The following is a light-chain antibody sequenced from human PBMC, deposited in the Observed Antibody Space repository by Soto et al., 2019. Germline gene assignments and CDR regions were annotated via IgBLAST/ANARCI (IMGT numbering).Light chain of an antibody. V-gene: IGLV1-40*01. J-gene: IGLJ3*02. CDR3: QSFDSSLSGWV. Sequence: SVLTQPPSVSEAPGQRVTISCTGSSSNIGAGYDVHWYQQLPGTAPKLLIYSNNNRPSGVPDRFSGSKSGTSASLAITGLQAEDEADYYCQSFDSSLSGWVFGGGTKLTVL. CDR2: SNN. CDR1: SSNIGAGYD.